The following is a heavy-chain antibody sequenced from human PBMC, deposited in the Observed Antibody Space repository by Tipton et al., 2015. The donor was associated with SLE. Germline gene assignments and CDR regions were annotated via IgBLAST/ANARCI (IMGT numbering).Heavy chain of an antibody. Sequence: SLRLSCAVSGGSISSSNWWSWVRQPPGKGLEWIGEIYHSGSTNYNPSLKSRVTISGDKSKNQFSLKLSSVTAADTAVYYCARAVTTVVTRAYWYFDLWGRGTLVTVSS. J-gene: IGHJ2*01. CDR1: GGSISSSNW. CDR2: IYHSGST. V-gene: IGHV4-4*02. CDR3: ARAVTTVVTRAYWYFDL. D-gene: IGHD4-23*01.